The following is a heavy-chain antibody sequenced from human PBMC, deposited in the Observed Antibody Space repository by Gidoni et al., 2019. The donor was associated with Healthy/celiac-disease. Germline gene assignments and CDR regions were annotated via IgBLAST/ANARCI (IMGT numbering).Heavy chain of an antibody. Sequence: QVQLVQSGADLKKPGSSVKVSCKASGGTFSSYAISWVRQAPGQGLEWMGGIIPIFGTANYAQKFQGRVTITADESTSTAYMELSSLRSEDTAVYYCARAFWGGSYRYYFDYWGQGTLVTVSS. J-gene: IGHJ4*02. D-gene: IGHD1-26*01. CDR2: IIPIFGTA. V-gene: IGHV1-69*01. CDR1: GGTFSSYA. CDR3: ARAFWGGSYRYYFDY.